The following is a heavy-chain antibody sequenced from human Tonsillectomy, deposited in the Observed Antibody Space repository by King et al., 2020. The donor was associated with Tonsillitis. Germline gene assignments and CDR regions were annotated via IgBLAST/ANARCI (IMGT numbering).Heavy chain of an antibody. D-gene: IGHD4-17*01. CDR3: ARDSYTNYGDYYYYYIDV. V-gene: IGHV3-30-3*01. CDR1: GFTFSTYA. Sequence: QLVQSGGGVVQPGRSLRLSCAASGFTFSTYAMHWVRQAPGKGLEWVAIISYDGSNKYYADSVKVRFTISRDNSKNTLYLQMNGLRAEDTAVYYCARDSYTNYGDYYYYYIDVWGKGTTVTVSS. J-gene: IGHJ6*03. CDR2: ISYDGSNK.